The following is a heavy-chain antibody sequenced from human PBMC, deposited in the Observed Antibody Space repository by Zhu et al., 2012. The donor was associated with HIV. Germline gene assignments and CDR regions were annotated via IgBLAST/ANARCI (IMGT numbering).Heavy chain of an antibody. CDR1: GFTFSAFG. CDR2: IRAKTYDYAT. V-gene: IGHV3-73*02. CDR3: TNGLDH. Sequence: EAQLVESGGTLVQPGGSVKLSCAASGFTFSAFGMHWVRQAPGKGLEWVGRIRAKTYDYATGYSGSVMGRFIVSRDDSQNSTYLQMNSLKIEDTAVYFCTNGLDHWGPGTLVTVSS. J-gene: IGHJ4*02.